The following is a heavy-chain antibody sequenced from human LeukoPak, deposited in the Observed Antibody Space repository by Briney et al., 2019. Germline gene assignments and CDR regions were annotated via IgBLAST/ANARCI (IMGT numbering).Heavy chain of an antibody. V-gene: IGHV3-23*01. Sequence: QPGGSLRLSCAASGFTFSSYDMTWVRQAPGKGLEWVSGISGRGSSTYYADSVKGRFTISRDNAKNSLYLQMNSLRVEDTALYYCARARAFDIWGQGTMVTVSS. J-gene: IGHJ3*02. CDR2: ISGRGSST. CDR3: ARARAFDI. CDR1: GFTFSSYD.